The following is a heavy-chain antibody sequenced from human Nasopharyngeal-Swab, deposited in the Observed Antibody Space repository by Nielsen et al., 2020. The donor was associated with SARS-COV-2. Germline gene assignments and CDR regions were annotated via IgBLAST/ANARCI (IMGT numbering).Heavy chain of an antibody. V-gene: IGHV6-1*01. J-gene: IGHJ4*02. CDR2: TYYRPKWYN. CDR3: AREGEYYDILTGYRVIFDY. Sequence: SQTLSLTYAISGDSVSSNSAAWNWIRQSPSRGLEWLGRTYYRPKWYNDYAVSVKSRITINPDTSKNQFSLQLNSVTPEDTAVYYCAREGEYYDILTGYRVIFDYWGQGTLVTVSS. CDR1: GDSVSSNSAA. D-gene: IGHD3-9*01.